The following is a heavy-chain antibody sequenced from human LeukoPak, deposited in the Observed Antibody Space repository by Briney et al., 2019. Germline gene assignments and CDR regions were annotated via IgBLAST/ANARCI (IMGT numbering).Heavy chain of an antibody. Sequence: ASVNVSCKASGYTFTDYYMHWVRQAPGQGLEWMGWINPNSGDTNYAQKFQGRVTMTRDTSINTAYMELSRLRSDDTAVYYCARGDRSSSWGFDYWGQGTLVTVSS. J-gene: IGHJ4*02. V-gene: IGHV1-2*02. D-gene: IGHD6-13*01. CDR3: ARGDRSSSWGFDY. CDR2: INPNSGDT. CDR1: GYTFTDYY.